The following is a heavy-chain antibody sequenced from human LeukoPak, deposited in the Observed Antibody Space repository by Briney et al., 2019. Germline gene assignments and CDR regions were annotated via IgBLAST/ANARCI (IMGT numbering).Heavy chain of an antibody. CDR1: GFTFVNYA. CDR2: VVGGGGTT. CDR3: AKARLSTGWAYNDY. V-gene: IGHV3-23*01. J-gene: IGHJ4*02. D-gene: IGHD6-19*01. Sequence: GGSLRLSCTASGFTFVNYAMSWVRQAPGKGLEWASAVVGGGGTTFYADSVKGRFTISRDNSRNTVYLQINRLRAEDTAVYYCAKARLSTGWAYNDYWGQGTLVTVSS.